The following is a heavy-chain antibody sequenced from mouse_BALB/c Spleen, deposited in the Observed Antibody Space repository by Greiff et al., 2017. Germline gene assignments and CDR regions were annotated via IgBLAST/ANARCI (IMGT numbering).Heavy chain of an antibody. CDR2: IDPSDSYT. CDR1: GYTFTSYW. CDR3: TRRYYVRSSDYYAMDY. Sequence: QVQLQQPGAELVKPGASVKMSCKASGYTFTSYWMHWVKQRPGQGLEWIGVIDPSDSYTSYNQKFKGKATLTVDTSSSTAYMQLSSLTSEDSAVYYCTRRYYVRSSDYYAMDYWGQGTSVTVSA. D-gene: IGHD1-1*01. V-gene: IGHV1S127*01. J-gene: IGHJ4*01.